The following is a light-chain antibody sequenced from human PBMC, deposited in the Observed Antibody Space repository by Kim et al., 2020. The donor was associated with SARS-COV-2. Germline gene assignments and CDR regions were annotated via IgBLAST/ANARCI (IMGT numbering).Light chain of an antibody. CDR1: QGVSDD. J-gene: IGKJ2*01. CDR2: GAS. Sequence: DIQMTQSPSSLSASVGDRVTITCRASQGVSDDLAWYQQKPGKAPKRLIYGASISQTGVPSRFSGSGSGTEFTLTITGLQPEDFTTYYCLQHKAFPPTFGQGTKLEI. CDR3: LQHKAFPPT. V-gene: IGKV1-17*01.